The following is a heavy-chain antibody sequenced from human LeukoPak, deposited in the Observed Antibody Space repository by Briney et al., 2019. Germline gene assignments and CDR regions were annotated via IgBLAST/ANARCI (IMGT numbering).Heavy chain of an antibody. Sequence: PGRSLRLSCAASGFTFNDYGMHWVRQAPGKGLEWVAIIWSNGINTYYSDSVKGRFTISRDNAKNSMYLQMNSLRDDDTAVYYCARDYGWQLIDWGQGTLVTVSS. CDR1: GFTFNDYG. V-gene: IGHV3-33*01. D-gene: IGHD2-15*01. J-gene: IGHJ4*02. CDR3: ARDYGWQLID. CDR2: IWSNGINT.